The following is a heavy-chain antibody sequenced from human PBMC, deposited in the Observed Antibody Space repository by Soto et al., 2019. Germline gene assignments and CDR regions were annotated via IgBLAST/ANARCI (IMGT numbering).Heavy chain of an antibody. CDR2: ISGSGGST. CDR1: GFTFSSYS. D-gene: IGHD3-3*01. CDR3: AKDSKSITIFGVARRHAFDI. V-gene: IGHV3-23*01. Sequence: AGGSLRLSCAASGFTFSSYSMNWVRQAPGKGLEWVSAISGSGGSTYYADSVKGRFTISRDNSKNTLYLQMNSLRAEDTAVYYCAKDSKSITIFGVARRHAFDIWGQGTMVTVSS. J-gene: IGHJ3*02.